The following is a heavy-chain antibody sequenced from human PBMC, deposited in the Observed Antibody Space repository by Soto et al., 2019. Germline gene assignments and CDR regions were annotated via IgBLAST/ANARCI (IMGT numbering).Heavy chain of an antibody. CDR1: GYTFPAYY. Sequence: ASVNVSCKSSGYTFPAYYIHWGRQAPGQGLECMGWINPNSGDTNSAQKFQGWVTMTRDTSISTAYVELSRLKSDDTAVYYCARTEGYFHGLDVWGLGTTVTVSS. CDR3: ARTEGYFHGLDV. V-gene: IGHV1-2*04. J-gene: IGHJ6*02. CDR2: INPNSGDT.